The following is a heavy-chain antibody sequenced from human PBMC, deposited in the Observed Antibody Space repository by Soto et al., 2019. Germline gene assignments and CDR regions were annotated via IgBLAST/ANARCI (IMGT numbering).Heavy chain of an antibody. V-gene: IGHV4-61*01. J-gene: IGHJ5*02. D-gene: IGHD6-19*01. CDR3: ARHITGYSSGWYYWFDP. CDR2: IYYSGST. CDR1: GGSVSSGSYY. Sequence: SETLSLTCTVSGGSVSSGSYYWSWIRQPPGKGLEWIGYIYYSGSTNYNPSLKSRVTISVDTSKNQFSLKLSSVTAADTAVYYCARHITGYSSGWYYWFDPWGQGTLVTVSS.